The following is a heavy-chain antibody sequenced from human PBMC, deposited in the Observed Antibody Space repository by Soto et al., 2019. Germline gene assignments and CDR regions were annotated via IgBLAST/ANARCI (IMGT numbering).Heavy chain of an antibody. CDR2: IYYSGST. D-gene: IGHD6-13*01. J-gene: IGHJ4*02. CDR1: GGSISSGDYY. CDR3: AREVDTEGIAASDY. V-gene: IGHV4-30-4*01. Sequence: PSATLSLTCTVSGGSISSGDYYWSWIRQPPGKGLEWIGYIYYSGSTYYNPSLKSRVTISVDTSKNQFSPKLSSVTAADTAVYYCAREVDTEGIAASDYWGQGTLVTVSS.